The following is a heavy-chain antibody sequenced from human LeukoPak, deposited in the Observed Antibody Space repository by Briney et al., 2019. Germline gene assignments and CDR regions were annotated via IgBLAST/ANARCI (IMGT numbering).Heavy chain of an antibody. Sequence: ASVKVTCKASGYTFTSCGISWVRQAPGQGLEWMGWISAYNGNTNYAQKLQGRVTMTTDTSTSTAYMELRSLRSDDTAVYYCALGGDSSGYYQSYLWGQGTLVTVSS. D-gene: IGHD3-22*01. CDR1: GYTFTSCG. V-gene: IGHV1-18*01. CDR3: ALGGDSSGYYQSYL. CDR2: ISAYNGNT. J-gene: IGHJ4*02.